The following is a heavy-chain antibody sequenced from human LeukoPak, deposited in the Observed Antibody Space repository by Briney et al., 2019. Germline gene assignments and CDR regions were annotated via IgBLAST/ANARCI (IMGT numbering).Heavy chain of an antibody. J-gene: IGHJ4*02. D-gene: IGHD3-10*01. CDR2: ISGDGGST. CDR3: AREDGNSYGSGSYYNDDC. Sequence: GGSLRLSCTASGFTFKNYAMSWVRQAPGKGLEWVSAISGDGGSTYYADSVKGRFTISRDNSRNTLYLQVDSLRAEDTAVYYCAREDGNSYGSGSYYNDDCWGQGTLVTVSS. V-gene: IGHV3-23*01. CDR1: GFTFKNYA.